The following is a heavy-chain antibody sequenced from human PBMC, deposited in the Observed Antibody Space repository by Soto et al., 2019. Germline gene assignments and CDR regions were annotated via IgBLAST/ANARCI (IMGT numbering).Heavy chain of an antibody. D-gene: IGHD2-2*01. CDR1: GYTFSNYG. CDR3: ARVVPGAEAWFGS. CDR2: ISLYSDGT. Sequence: GASVKVSCKTSGYTFSNYGITWVRQAPGQPLEWLGWISLYSDGTNYAQKFRGRVSMTTDTSTTTAYMELRSLRSDDTAVYYCARVVPGAEAWFGSWGQGTLVTVSS. J-gene: IGHJ5*01. V-gene: IGHV1-18*01.